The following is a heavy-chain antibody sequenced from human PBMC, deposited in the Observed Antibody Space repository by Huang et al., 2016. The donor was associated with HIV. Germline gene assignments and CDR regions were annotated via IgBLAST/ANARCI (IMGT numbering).Heavy chain of an antibody. Sequence: EVYLAESGGGLVKPGGSLRLSCAASGFTFSNFNLNLVRRAPGRGLEWVSSITGSGFKKFYEDSVRGRFSVSRDNGKNSLFLQMNSLRGDDTGIYYWARDQFLSEIYSDSGDAFDIWGQGTVVTVSS. D-gene: IGHD4-17*01. CDR1: GFTFSNFN. V-gene: IGHV3-21*06. J-gene: IGHJ3*02. CDR2: ITGSGFKK. CDR3: ARDQFLSEIYSDSGDAFDI.